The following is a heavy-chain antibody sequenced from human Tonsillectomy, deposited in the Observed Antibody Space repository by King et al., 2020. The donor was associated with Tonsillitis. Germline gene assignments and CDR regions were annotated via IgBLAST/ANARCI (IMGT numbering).Heavy chain of an antibody. V-gene: IGHV3-11*01. J-gene: IGHJ6*02. CDR2: VSHMGVPI. CDR1: AFNFSHYY. CDR3: ARGHYGMDV. Sequence: VQLVESGGGLVKPGGARRLSCAASAFNFSHYYLSWSRQAPGRGREWVSYVSHMGVPIYYADFVKGRFTISRDNAKNLRFLQMKTLRADDTAVYYCARGHYGMDVWGQGTTVTVS.